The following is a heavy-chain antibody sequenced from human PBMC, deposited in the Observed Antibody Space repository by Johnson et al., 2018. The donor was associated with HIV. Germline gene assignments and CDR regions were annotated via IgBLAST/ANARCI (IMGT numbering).Heavy chain of an antibody. D-gene: IGHD4-17*01. CDR2: IKTKTEGGTT. Sequence: VQLVESGGGLVQPGGSLRLSCAASGLTFSNYAMHWVRQAPGRGLEWLGRIKTKTEGGTTDYAAPVKGRFTISRDDSKNTLYLQMKSLTTEDTAVYYCITYATMSTVYVEIKGGAVDIWGQGTVVTVSS. V-gene: IGHV3-15*01. CDR1: GLTFSNYA. J-gene: IGHJ3*02. CDR3: ITYATMSTVYVEIKGGAVDI.